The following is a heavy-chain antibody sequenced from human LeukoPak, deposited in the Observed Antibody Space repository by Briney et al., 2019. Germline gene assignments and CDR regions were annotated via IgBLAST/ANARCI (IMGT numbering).Heavy chain of an antibody. Sequence: ASVKVSCKASGYTFTSYYMHWVRQAPGQGLEWMGIINPSGGSTSYAQKFQGRVTMTRDMSTSTVYMELSSLRAEDTAVYYCARDRRYDFWSGYGYFDYWGQGTLVTVSP. CDR3: ARDRRYDFWSGYGYFDY. CDR1: GYTFTSYY. J-gene: IGHJ4*02. CDR2: INPSGGST. V-gene: IGHV1-46*01. D-gene: IGHD3-3*01.